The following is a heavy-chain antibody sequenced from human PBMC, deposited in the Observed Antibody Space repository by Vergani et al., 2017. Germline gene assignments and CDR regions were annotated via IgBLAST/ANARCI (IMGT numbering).Heavy chain of an antibody. D-gene: IGHD3-10*01. CDR1: GGSFSGYY. CDR3: ARDPGSGLTVLQI. V-gene: IGHV4-34*01. CDR2: INHSGST. J-gene: IGHJ4*02. Sequence: QVQLQQWGAGLLKPSETLSLTCAVYGGSFSGYYWSWIRQPPGKGLEWIGEINHSGSTNYNPSLKSRVTISVDTSKNQFSLKLSSVTAADTAVYYCARDPGSGLTVLQIWGQGTLVTVSS.